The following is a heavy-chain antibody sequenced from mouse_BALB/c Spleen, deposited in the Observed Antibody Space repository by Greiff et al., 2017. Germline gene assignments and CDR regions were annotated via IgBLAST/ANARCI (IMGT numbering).Heavy chain of an antibody. CDR1: GFTFSNYW. D-gene: IGHD2-3*01. J-gene: IGHJ2*01. CDR3: ARGGDGYSFDY. CDR2: IRLKSNNYAT. Sequence: EVKLQESGGGLVQPGGSMKLSCVASGFTFSNYWMNWVRQSPEKGLEWVAEIRLKSNNYATHYAESVKGRFTISRDDSKSSVYLQMNNLRAEDTGMYYCARGGDGYSFDYWGQGTTLTVSS. V-gene: IGHV6-6*02.